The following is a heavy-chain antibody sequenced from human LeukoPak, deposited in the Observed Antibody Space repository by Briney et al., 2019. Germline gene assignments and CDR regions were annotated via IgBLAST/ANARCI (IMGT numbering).Heavy chain of an antibody. V-gene: IGHV4-34*01. Sequence: SETLSLTCAVYGGSFSGYYWSWIRQPPGEGLEWSGEINHSGSTNYNPSLKSRVTISVDRSKNQFSLKLSSVTAADTAVYYCASGVVVPEDYYYMDVWGKGTTVTVSS. CDR3: ASGVVVPEDYYYMDV. CDR2: INHSGST. D-gene: IGHD2-2*01. CDR1: GGSFSGYY. J-gene: IGHJ6*03.